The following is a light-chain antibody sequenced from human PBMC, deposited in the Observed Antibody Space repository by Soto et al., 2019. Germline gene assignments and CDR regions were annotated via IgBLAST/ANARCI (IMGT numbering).Light chain of an antibody. Sequence: AMQMTQSPSSLSASVGKRVTITCRASQGIRNDLGWYQQKPGKAPKLLIYAASSLQSGVPSRFSGSGSGTDFTLTISSLQPEDFATYYCLQDYNSPRTFGQGTKVDIK. CDR3: LQDYNSPRT. J-gene: IGKJ1*01. V-gene: IGKV1-6*01. CDR1: QGIRND. CDR2: AAS.